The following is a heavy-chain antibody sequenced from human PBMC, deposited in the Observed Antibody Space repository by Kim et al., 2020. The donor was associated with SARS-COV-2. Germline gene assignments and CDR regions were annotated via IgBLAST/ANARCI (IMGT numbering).Heavy chain of an antibody. Sequence: SETLSLTCTVSGGSISSSSYYWGWIRQPPGKGLEWIGTIYYNGSTYYNPSLKIRVTISVDTSENQFSLKLSSVTAADTAVYYCAIIGDYFDFWSGYYLITMDVWGQGTTVTVSS. CDR3: AIIGDYFDFWSGYYLITMDV. V-gene: IGHV4-39*01. J-gene: IGHJ6*02. CDR2: IYYNGST. D-gene: IGHD3-3*01. CDR1: GGSISSSSYY.